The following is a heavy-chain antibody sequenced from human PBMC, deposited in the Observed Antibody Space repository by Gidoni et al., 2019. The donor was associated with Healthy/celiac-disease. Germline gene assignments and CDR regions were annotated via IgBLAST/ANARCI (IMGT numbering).Heavy chain of an antibody. J-gene: IGHJ5*02. CDR2: IYYSGST. Sequence: QVQLQESGPGLVKPSETLSLPCTVSGGSISSYYWSWIRQPPGKGLEWIGYIYYSGSTNYNPSLKSRVTISVDTSKNQFSLKLSSVTAADTAVYYCARDLDMVRGKYNWFDPWGQGTLVTVSS. D-gene: IGHD3-10*01. V-gene: IGHV4-59*01. CDR1: GGSISSYY. CDR3: ARDLDMVRGKYNWFDP.